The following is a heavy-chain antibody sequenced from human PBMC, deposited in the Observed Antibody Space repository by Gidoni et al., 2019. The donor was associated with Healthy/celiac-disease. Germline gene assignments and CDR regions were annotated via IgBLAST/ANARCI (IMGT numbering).Heavy chain of an antibody. Sequence: QVQLQESGPGLVKPSGTLSLTCAVSCGSISSSNWWSWVRQPPGKGLEWIGEIYHSGSTNYNPSLKSRVTISVDKSKNQFSLKLSSVTAADTAVYYCARDCVALWFGELRRWFDPWGQGTLVTVSS. V-gene: IGHV4-4*02. J-gene: IGHJ5*02. D-gene: IGHD3-10*01. CDR2: IYHSGST. CDR3: ARDCVALWFGELRRWFDP. CDR1: CGSISSSNW.